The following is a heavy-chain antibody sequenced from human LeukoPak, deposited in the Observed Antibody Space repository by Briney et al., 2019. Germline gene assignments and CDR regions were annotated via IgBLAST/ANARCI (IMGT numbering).Heavy chain of an antibody. CDR3: ARDKVRGIVWGAADDALDV. CDR2: IHYDGGFD. V-gene: IGHV3-30*02. D-gene: IGHD3-10*01. CDR1: GFTFSTYW. Sequence: GGSLRLSCAASGFTFSTYWMTWVRQAPGKGLEWVAFIHYDGGFDYYLDSVKGRFTVSRDSSKNIVYLQMDDLRAEDTAVYYCARDKVRGIVWGAADDALDVWGQGTMVTVSS. J-gene: IGHJ3*01.